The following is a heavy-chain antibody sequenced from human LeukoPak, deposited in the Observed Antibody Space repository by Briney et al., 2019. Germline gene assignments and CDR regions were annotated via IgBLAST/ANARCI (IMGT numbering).Heavy chain of an antibody. CDR1: GGSISSSSYY. D-gene: IGHD3-22*01. V-gene: IGHV4-39*07. CDR2: IYYSGST. Sequence: KPSETLSLTCTVSGGSISSSSYYWGWIRQPPGKGLEWIGSIYYSGSTYYNPSLKSRVTMSVDKSKNQFSLKLSSVTAADTAVYYCARDVRDYYDTRGFDYWGQGTLVTVSS. CDR3: ARDVRDYYDTRGFDY. J-gene: IGHJ4*02.